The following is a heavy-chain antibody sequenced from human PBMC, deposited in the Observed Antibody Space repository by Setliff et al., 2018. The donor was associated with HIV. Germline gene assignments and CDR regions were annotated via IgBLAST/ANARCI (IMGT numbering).Heavy chain of an antibody. D-gene: IGHD3-9*01. CDR2: ISHSGST. V-gene: IGHV4-34*01. CDR1: GGALSAYC. J-gene: IGHJ4*02. Sequence: PSETLSLTCAVYGGALSAYCWSWIRQSPGKGLEWIGEISHSGSTKYNPSLRSRVTISVDTSKNQFSLKLISVTAADTAVYYCAASGALTDWTYYWGQGALVTVSS. CDR3: AASGALTDWTYY.